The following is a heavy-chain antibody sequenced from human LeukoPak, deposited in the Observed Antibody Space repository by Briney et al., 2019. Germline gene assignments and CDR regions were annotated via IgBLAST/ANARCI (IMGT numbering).Heavy chain of an antibody. D-gene: IGHD3-10*01. CDR2: ISSSSSYI. CDR1: GFTVSSNY. CDR3: AGDGRFGPLR. V-gene: IGHV3-21*01. Sequence: PGGSLRLSCAASGFTVSSNYMSWVRQAPGKGLEWVSSISSSSSYIYYADSVKGRFTIFRDNAKNSLYLQMNSLRAEDTAVYYCAGDGRFGPLRWGQGTLVTVSS. J-gene: IGHJ4*02.